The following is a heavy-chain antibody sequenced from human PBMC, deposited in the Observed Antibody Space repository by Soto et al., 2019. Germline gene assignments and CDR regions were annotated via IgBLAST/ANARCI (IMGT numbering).Heavy chain of an antibody. CDR1: GFTFSSYG. J-gene: IGHJ4*02. D-gene: IGHD1-26*01. Sequence: QVQLVESGGGVVQPGRSLRLSCAASGFTFSSYGMHWVRQAPGKGLEWVAVILYDGSNKYYADSVKGRFTISRDNSKNTLYLQMNSLRAEDTAVYYCARPHVKWELRPYFDYWGQGTLVTVSS. CDR3: ARPHVKWELRPYFDY. CDR2: ILYDGSNK. V-gene: IGHV3-33*01.